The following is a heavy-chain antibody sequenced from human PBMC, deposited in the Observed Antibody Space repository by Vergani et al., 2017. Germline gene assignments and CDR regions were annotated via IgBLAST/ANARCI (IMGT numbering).Heavy chain of an antibody. CDR2: IYPADSDT. CDR3: ARHTTYTDA. D-gene: IGHD1-1*01. CDR1: EYSFGNYW. V-gene: IGHV5-51*01. J-gene: IGHJ5*02. Sequence: EVELVQSGPEMRKPGESLKISCKGSEYSFGNYWIGWVRQMPGKGLEWMGIIYPADSDTRYSPSFHGQVTISADQSISTAFLQWDSLKASDPALYYCARHTTYTDAWGQGTLVTVSS.